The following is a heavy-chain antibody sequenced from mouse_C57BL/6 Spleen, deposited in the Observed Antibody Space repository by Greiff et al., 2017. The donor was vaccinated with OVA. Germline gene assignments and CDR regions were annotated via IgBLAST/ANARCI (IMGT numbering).Heavy chain of an antibody. CDR2: ISYDGSN. CDR1: GYSITSGYY. CDR3: ARRAQATRFDY. V-gene: IGHV3-6*01. J-gene: IGHJ2*01. D-gene: IGHD3-2*02. Sequence: EVKLMESGPGLVKPSQSLSLPCSVTGYSITSGYYWNWIRQFPGNKLEWMGYISYDGSNNYNPSLKNRISITRDTSKNQFFLKLNSVTTEDTATYYCARRAQATRFDYWGQGTTLTVSS.